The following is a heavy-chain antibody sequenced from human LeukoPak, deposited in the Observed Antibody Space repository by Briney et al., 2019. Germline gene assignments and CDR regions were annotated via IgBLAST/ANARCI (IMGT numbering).Heavy chain of an antibody. V-gene: IGHV4-59*12. CDR1: GGSISSYY. J-gene: IGHJ4*02. D-gene: IGHD3-3*01. CDR2: VHLDGRT. Sequence: PSETLSLTCAVSGGSISSYYWSWVRQPPGKGLEWVGEVHLDGRTNYNPSLESRLTMSVDVSDNQVPLKLTSVAAADTAVYYCAREGGFYRPLDYSGQGTLVTVSS. CDR3: AREGGFYRPLDY.